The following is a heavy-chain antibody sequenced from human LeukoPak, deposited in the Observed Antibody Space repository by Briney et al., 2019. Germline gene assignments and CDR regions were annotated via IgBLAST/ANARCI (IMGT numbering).Heavy chain of an antibody. D-gene: IGHD2-15*01. J-gene: IGHJ5*02. CDR1: GCTFSSYT. V-gene: IGHV1-69*02. Sequence: SVKVSCKASGCTFSSYTISWVRQAPGQGLEWMGRIIPILGIANYAQKFQGRVTITADKSTSTAYMELSSLRSEDTAVYYCARVDCSGGSCLFDPWGQGTLVTVSS. CDR2: IIPILGIA. CDR3: ARVDCSGGSCLFDP.